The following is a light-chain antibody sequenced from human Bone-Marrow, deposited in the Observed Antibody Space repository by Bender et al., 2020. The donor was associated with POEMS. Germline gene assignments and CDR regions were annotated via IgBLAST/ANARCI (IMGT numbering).Light chain of an antibody. J-gene: IGLJ1*01. Sequence: QSALTQPASVSGSPGQSITISCTGASSDVGVYTLVSWYQQHPGKAPKLMIYEGSERPSGVSTRFSGSKSGNPASLTISGLQPEDEADYYCCSYAGVGVFGSGTTVTVL. CDR3: CSYAGVGV. V-gene: IGLV2-23*01. CDR1: SSDVGVYTL. CDR2: EGS.